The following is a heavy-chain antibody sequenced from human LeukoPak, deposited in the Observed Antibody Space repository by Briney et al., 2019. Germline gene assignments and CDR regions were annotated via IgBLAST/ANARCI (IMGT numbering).Heavy chain of an antibody. D-gene: IGHD3-22*01. CDR1: GFTFSSYS. Sequence: KAGGSLRLSCAASGFTFSSYSMNWVRQAPGKGLEWVSSISSSSSYIYYTDSVKGRFTISRDNAKNSLYLQMNSLRAEDTAVYYCARGLMGGYYYGALDIWGQGTMVTVSS. CDR2: ISSSSSYI. CDR3: ARGLMGGYYYGALDI. J-gene: IGHJ3*02. V-gene: IGHV3-21*01.